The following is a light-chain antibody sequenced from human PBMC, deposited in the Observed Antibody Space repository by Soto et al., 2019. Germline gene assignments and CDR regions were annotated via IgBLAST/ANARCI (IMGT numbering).Light chain of an antibody. CDR2: GTS. J-gene: IGKJ1*01. Sequence: EIVMTQSPATLSVSPGERATLSCRASQSVSSSYLAWYQQTPGQAPRLLIYGTSNRATGIPDRFSGSGSGTDFTLTISRLEPEDFAVYYCQQYGNSRWTFGQGTKVDIK. V-gene: IGKV3-20*01. CDR3: QQYGNSRWT. CDR1: QSVSSSY.